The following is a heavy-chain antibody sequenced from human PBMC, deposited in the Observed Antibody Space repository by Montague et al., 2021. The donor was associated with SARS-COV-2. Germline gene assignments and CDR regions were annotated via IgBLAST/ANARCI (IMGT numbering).Heavy chain of an antibody. J-gene: IGHJ5*02. CDR2: IYWDDDG. CDR1: RFSLSTDGMG. V-gene: IGHV2-5*02. CDR3: ARTWAYGSGSYGVDP. Sequence: PALVKPTQTLTLTCIFSRFSLSTDGMGVGWIRQPPGRAPEWPALIYWDDDGRYSPSLRSRLTITKDTSKNQVVLTMTNMDPVDTATYYCARTWAYGSGSYGVDPGGQGTLVTGSS. D-gene: IGHD3-10*01.